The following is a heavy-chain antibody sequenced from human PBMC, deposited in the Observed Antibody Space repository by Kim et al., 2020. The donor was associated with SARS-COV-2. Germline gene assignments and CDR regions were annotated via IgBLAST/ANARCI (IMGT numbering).Heavy chain of an antibody. D-gene: IGHD3-10*01. J-gene: IGHJ4*02. CDR2: INAGNGNT. Sequence: ASVKVSCKASGYTFTSYAMHWVRQAPGQRLEWMGWINAGNGNTKYSQKFQGRVTITRDTSASTAYMELSSLRSEDMAVYYCASPGRGYYGSGSYYVMGYWGQGTLVTVSS. CDR1: GYTFTSYA. V-gene: IGHV1-3*01. CDR3: ASPGRGYYGSGSYYVMGY.